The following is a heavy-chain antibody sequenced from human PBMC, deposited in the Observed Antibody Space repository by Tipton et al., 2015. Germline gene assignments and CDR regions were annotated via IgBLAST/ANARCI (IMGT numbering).Heavy chain of an antibody. CDR1: GYTFSNHW. J-gene: IGHJ4*02. V-gene: IGHV5-51*01. CDR3: ATIEAPSPQGFDH. Sequence: QLVQSGGEVKKPGESLKISCKVSGYTFSNHWIGWVRQMPGKGLEWVGIIHPSDSETKYSPSFEGLVTISADKSTSTAYLQWSSLKASDTAVYYCATIEAPSPQGFDHWGQGTLVTVSS. CDR2: IHPSDSET.